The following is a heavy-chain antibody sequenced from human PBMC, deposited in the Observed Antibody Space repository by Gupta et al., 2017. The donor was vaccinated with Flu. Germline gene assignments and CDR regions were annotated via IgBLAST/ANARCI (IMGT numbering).Heavy chain of an antibody. CDR2: ISSSSSTI. CDR3: ARDPGYRGSYYVSVY. D-gene: IGHD1-26*01. V-gene: IGHV3-48*01. J-gene: IGHJ4*02. Sequence: APGKGLEWVSYISSSSSTIYYADSVKGRFTISRDKAKNSLYLQMNSLRAEDTAVYYCARDPGYRGSYYVSVYWGQGTLVTVSS.